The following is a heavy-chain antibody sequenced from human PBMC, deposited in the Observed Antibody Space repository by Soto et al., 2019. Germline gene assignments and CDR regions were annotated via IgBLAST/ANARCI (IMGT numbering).Heavy chain of an antibody. CDR3: ERVRGFYYYYGMDV. Sequence: QVQLVQSGAEVKKPGASVKVSCKASGYTFTSYDINWVRQATGQGLEWMGWMNPNSGNTGYAQKFQGRVTMTRNTSISTAYMELSSLRSEDTAVYYCERVRGFYYYYGMDVWGQGTTVTVSS. CDR2: MNPNSGNT. J-gene: IGHJ6*02. D-gene: IGHD3-10*01. CDR1: GYTFTSYD. V-gene: IGHV1-8*01.